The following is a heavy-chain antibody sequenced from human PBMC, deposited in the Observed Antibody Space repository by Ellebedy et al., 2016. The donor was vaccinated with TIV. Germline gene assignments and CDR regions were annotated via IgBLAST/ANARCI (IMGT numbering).Heavy chain of an antibody. CDR2: IYSDESTT. Sequence: GESLKISXAVSGLSFSGHWMHWVRQAPGKGLVWVSRIYSDESTTSYADSVKGRFTISRDNAKNSLYLQMNSLRADDTAVYYCYGRGDRDYWGQGTLVTVSS. CDR3: YGRGDRDY. CDR1: GLSFSGHW. J-gene: IGHJ4*02. V-gene: IGHV3-74*01. D-gene: IGHD4-17*01.